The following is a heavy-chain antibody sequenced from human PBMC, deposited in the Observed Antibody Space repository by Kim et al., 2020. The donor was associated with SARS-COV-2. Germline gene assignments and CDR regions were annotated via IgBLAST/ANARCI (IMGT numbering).Heavy chain of an antibody. J-gene: IGHJ4*02. CDR3: ARGGYSNFDF. CDR2: TKYDGSTK. Sequence: GGSLRLSCTASGFTFNSHWMSWVRQAPGKGLEWVANTKYDGSTKNYVESMKGRFTISRDNAKNALYLQMNSLRVEDTAVYYCARGGYSNFDFWGQGTL. D-gene: IGHD2-21*01. CDR1: GFTFNSHW. V-gene: IGHV3-7*01.